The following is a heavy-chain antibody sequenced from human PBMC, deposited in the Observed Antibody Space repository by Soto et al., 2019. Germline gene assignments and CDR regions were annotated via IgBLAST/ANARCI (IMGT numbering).Heavy chain of an antibody. CDR2: IIPIFGKA. CDR3: ASGGEYYDENLPHYYFFGMHV. V-gene: IGHV1-69*01. Sequence: QVQLVQYGAEVKMPGSSVKVSCKASGGTFSNYPITSVRRAPGQGLEWLGGIIPIFGKADYTQKFQGRVTITADEPTSTAYMEISSLRSEDTAVYYCASGGEYYDENLPHYYFFGMHVWGPGTTVTVSS. J-gene: IGHJ6*02. CDR1: GGTFSNYP. D-gene: IGHD3-16*01.